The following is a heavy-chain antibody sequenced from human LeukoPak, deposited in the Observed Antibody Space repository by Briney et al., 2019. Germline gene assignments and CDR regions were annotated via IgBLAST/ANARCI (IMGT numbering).Heavy chain of an antibody. D-gene: IGHD5-18*01. CDR3: ARESGHTYDYCDY. V-gene: IGHV3-30*03. J-gene: IGHJ4*01. CDR1: GFAGSSYG. CDR2: ISYDGSNK. Sequence: GRSLINSSAAAGFAGSSYGMHWVRQAPGKGLEWVTVISYDGSNKYYADSVKGRFTISRDNSKNTLYLQMNSLRAEDTAVYYCARESGHTYDYCDYWGHGTLVTVSS.